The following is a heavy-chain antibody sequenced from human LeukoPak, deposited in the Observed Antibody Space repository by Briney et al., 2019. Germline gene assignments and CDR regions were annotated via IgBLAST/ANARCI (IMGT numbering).Heavy chain of an antibody. CDR3: ARDPPYGDYAGAFDI. CDR1: GFTFGSYS. V-gene: IGHV3-21*01. CDR2: ISSSSSYI. D-gene: IGHD4-17*01. Sequence: GGSLRLSCAASGFTFGSYSMNWVRQAPGKGLEWVSSISSSSSYIYYADSVKGRFTISRDNAKNSLYLQMNSLRAEDTAVYYCARDPPYGDYAGAFDIWGQGTMVTVSS. J-gene: IGHJ3*02.